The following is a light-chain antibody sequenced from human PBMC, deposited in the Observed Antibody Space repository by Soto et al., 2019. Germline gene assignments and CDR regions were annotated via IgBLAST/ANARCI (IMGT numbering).Light chain of an antibody. CDR2: SAS. CDR3: QQYNYWPRT. Sequence: ETGLTQSPATLSLSPGENAILSCRASQSVSSSFLAWYQQKPGQPPRLLIYSASGRATGIPARFSGSGSGTEFTLTISSLQSEDFAVYYCQQYNYWPRTFGQGTKVDIK. J-gene: IGKJ1*01. V-gene: IGKV3D-15*01. CDR1: QSVSSS.